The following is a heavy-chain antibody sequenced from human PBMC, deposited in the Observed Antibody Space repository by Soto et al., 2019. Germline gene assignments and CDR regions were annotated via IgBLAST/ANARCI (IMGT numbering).Heavy chain of an antibody. Sequence: GGSLRLSCAASGFTFSSYGMHWVRQAPGKGLEWVSFISSSSNYIYYTDSVKGRFTIPRDNAKNSLYLQMNSLRADGTGVYYCARGYTQFDYCGQGTLVTVSS. CDR2: ISSSSNYI. J-gene: IGHJ4*02. CDR3: ARGYTQFDY. D-gene: IGHD5-18*01. CDR1: GFTFSSYG. V-gene: IGHV3-21*01.